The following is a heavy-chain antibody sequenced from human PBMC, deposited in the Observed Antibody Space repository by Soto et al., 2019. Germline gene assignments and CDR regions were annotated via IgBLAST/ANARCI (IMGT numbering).Heavy chain of an antibody. CDR2: LIPIFGTG. CDR1: GDTFYNYA. Sequence: QVQVVQSGAEVKKPGSSVKVSCKASGDTFYNYAISWVRQAPGRGLEWMGGLIPIFGTGNYAHKFQGRVTIPADESASTAYMELSSVRSEDTAVYYCARTYSSASWGRYYYYYYGMDVWGQGTTVTVSS. CDR3: ARTYSSASWGRYYYYYYGMDV. D-gene: IGHD6-6*01. J-gene: IGHJ6*02. V-gene: IGHV1-69*01.